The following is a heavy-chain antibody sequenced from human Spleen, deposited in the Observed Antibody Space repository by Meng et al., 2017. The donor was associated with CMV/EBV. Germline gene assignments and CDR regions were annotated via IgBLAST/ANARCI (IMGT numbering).Heavy chain of an antibody. Sequence: GGSLRLPCAASGFTFSSYSMNWVRQAPGNVLEWVSSISSSSSYIYYADSVKGRFTISRDNAKNSLYLQMNSLRAEDTAVYYCARASYGYYDSSGPEYYFDCWGQGTLVTV. J-gene: IGHJ4*02. CDR2: ISSSSSYI. D-gene: IGHD3-22*01. CDR1: GFTFSSYS. V-gene: IGHV3-21*01. CDR3: ARASYGYYDSSGPEYYFDC.